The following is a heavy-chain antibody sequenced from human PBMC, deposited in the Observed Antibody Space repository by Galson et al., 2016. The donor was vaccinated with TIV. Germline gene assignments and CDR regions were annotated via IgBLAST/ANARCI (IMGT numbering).Heavy chain of an antibody. CDR3: VRARVKHFDF. V-gene: IGHV1-3*01. CDR2: INVYNGNT. Sequence: SVKVSCKASGYTFTSYTMHWVRQAPGQRLEWMGWINVYNGNTRYSQKFRDRVTITRDTSATTAYMETYMELRSQKSEDTAVYYCVRARVKHFDFWGQGTLVTVSS. J-gene: IGHJ4*02. CDR1: GYTFTSYT.